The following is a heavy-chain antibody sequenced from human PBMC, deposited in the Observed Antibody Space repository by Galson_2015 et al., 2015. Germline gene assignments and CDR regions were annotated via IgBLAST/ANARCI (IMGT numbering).Heavy chain of an antibody. V-gene: IGHV3-48*02. J-gene: IGHJ4*02. CDR1: GFSFSTYG. D-gene: IGHD5-18*01. Sequence: SLRLSCAASGFSFSTYGMNWVRQAPGKGLEWVSYISSSSSTIYYADSVKGRFTISRDNAENSLYLQMNSLRDEDAAVYYCARASAMTYWGQGTLVTVSS. CDR2: ISSSSSTI. CDR3: ARASAMTY.